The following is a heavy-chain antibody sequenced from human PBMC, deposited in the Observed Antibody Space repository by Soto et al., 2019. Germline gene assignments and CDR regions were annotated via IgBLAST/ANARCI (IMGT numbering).Heavy chain of an antibody. D-gene: IGHD2-21*02. CDR3: ARGDVVVLTATSDFDY. J-gene: IGHJ4*02. CDR1: GFTFSSYT. CDR2: ISSSYYI. V-gene: IGHV3-21*01. Sequence: EVQLVESGGGLVKPGGSLRLSCAASGFTFSSYTMKWVRQAPGKGLEWVASISSSYYIKYADSVKGRFTISRDNAKNSRYRQMNSLRAEDTAVYYCARGDVVVLTATSDFDYWGQGTRVTVSS.